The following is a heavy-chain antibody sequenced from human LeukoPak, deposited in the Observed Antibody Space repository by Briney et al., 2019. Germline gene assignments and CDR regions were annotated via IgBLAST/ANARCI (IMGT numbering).Heavy chain of an antibody. CDR2: IYHSGST. CDR3: ARGGGAGYNVGDY. CDR1: GGSISSSNW. V-gene: IGHV4-4*02. J-gene: IGHJ4*02. Sequence: SETLSLTCAVSGGSISSSNWWSWVRQPPGKGLEWIGEIYHSGSTNYNPSLKSRVTISVDTSKNQFSLKLNSVTAADTAVYYCARGGGAGYNVGDYWGQGTLVTVSS. D-gene: IGHD5-24*01.